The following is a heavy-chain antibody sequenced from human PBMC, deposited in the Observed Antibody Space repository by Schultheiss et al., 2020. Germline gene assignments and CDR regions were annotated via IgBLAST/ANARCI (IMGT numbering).Heavy chain of an antibody. V-gene: IGHV3-66*01. Sequence: GESLKISCAASGFTVSSNYMSWVRQAPGKGLEWVSVIYSGGSTYYADSVKGRFTISRDNSKNTLYLQMNSLRAEDTAVYYCARVGGDTKTYYYYGMDVWGQGTTVTVYS. CDR2: IYSGGST. J-gene: IGHJ6*02. D-gene: IGHD2-21*02. CDR1: GFTVSSNY. CDR3: ARVGGDTKTYYYYGMDV.